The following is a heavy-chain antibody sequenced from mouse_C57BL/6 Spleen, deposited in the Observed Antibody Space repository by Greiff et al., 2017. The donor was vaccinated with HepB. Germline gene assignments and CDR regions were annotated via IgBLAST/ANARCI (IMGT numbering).Heavy chain of an antibody. CDR3: AREDSNLVFAY. J-gene: IGHJ3*01. D-gene: IGHD2-5*01. CDR2: IYPGSGNT. CDR1: GYSFTSYY. Sequence: QVQLQQSGPELVKPGASVKISCKASGYSFTSYYIHWVKQRPGQGLEWIGWIYPGSGNTKYNEKFKGKATLTADTSSSTAYMQLSSLTSEDSAVYYCAREDSNLVFAYWGQGTLVTVSA. V-gene: IGHV1-66*01.